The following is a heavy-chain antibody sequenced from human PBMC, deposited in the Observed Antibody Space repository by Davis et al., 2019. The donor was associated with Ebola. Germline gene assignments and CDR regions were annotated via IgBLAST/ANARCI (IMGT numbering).Heavy chain of an antibody. CDR3: ARGEGDGGNFGGTFDY. Sequence: SVKVSCKASGGTFSSYTISWVRQAPGQGLEWMGRIIPILGIANYAQKFQGRVTITADKSTSTAYMELSSLRSEDTAVYYCARGEGDGGNFGGTFDYWGQGTLVIVSS. CDR1: GGTFSSYT. V-gene: IGHV1-69*02. CDR2: IIPILGIA. D-gene: IGHD4-23*01. J-gene: IGHJ4*02.